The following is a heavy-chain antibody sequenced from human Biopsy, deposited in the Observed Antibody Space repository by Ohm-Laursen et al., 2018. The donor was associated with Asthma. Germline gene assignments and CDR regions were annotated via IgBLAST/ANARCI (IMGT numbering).Heavy chain of an antibody. D-gene: IGHD4-17*01. V-gene: IGHV3-7*01. CDR2: IKHDGTEK. Sequence: GSLRLSCTAFGFTFGDYWMSWARQVPGKGLEWVANIKHDGTEKNHVDSLKGRFTIPRDNAKNSLYLQMNSLRAEDTAVYYCARDRYGDYVGWFGPWGQGTLVTVSS. CDR3: ARDRYGDYVGWFGP. J-gene: IGHJ5*02. CDR1: GFTFGDYW.